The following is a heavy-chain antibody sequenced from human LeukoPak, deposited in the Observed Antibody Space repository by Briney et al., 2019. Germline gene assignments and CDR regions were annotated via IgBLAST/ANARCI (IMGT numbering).Heavy chain of an antibody. Sequence: SVKVSCKASGGTFSSYAISWVRQAPGQGLEWMGGTIPIFGTANYAQKFQGRVTITTDESTSTAYMELSSLRSEDTAVYYCARATPHYDILTGYYTSGQFDYWGQGTLVTVSS. V-gene: IGHV1-69*05. CDR2: TIPIFGTA. CDR1: GGTFSSYA. CDR3: ARATPHYDILTGYYTSGQFDY. J-gene: IGHJ4*02. D-gene: IGHD3-9*01.